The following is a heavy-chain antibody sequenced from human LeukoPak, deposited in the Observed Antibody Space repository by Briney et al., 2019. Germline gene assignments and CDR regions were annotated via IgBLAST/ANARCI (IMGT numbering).Heavy chain of an antibody. Sequence: ASVKVSCKASGYTFTDHYMHWVRQAPGQGLEWMGWISPKSGGTNYAQKFQGRVTMTRDTSVSTAYMELSRLRSDDTAVNYCATNEVVGLYSYFDYWGQGTLVTVSS. V-gene: IGHV1-2*02. CDR2: ISPKSGGT. CDR1: GYTFTDHY. CDR3: ATNEVVGLYSYFDY. D-gene: IGHD5-12*01. J-gene: IGHJ4*02.